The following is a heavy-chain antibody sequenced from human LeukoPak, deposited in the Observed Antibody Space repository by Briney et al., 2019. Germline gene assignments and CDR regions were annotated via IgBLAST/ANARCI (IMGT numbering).Heavy chain of an antibody. CDR1: GFTFSSYS. D-gene: IGHD4-23*01. CDR3: ARLDHDYGGTYDY. V-gene: IGHV3-53*01. CDR2: IYSGGST. Sequence: GGSLRLSCAASGFTFSSYSMNWVRQAPGKGLEWVSVIYSGGSTYYADSVKGRFTISRDNSKNTLYLQMNSLRAEDTAVYYCARLDHDYGGTYDYWGQGTLVTVSS. J-gene: IGHJ4*02.